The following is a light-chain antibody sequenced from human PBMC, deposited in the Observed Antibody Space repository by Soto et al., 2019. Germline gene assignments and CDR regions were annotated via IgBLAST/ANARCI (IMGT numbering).Light chain of an antibody. Sequence: QSALTQPPSVSGAPGQRVTISCTGSSSNIGAGYDVHWYQQLPGTAPKLLIYGNSHRPSGVPDRFSGSKSGTSASLAITGLQAEDEADYYCQSYDGSLSGLVFGGGTKLTVL. CDR1: SSNIGAGYD. CDR2: GNS. CDR3: QSYDGSLSGLV. V-gene: IGLV1-40*01. J-gene: IGLJ2*01.